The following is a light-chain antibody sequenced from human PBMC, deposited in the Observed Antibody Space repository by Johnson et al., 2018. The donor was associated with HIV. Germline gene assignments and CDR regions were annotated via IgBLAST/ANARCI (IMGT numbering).Light chain of an antibody. CDR3: GTWDSSLSAQV. J-gene: IGLJ1*01. CDR1: SSNLGNNY. V-gene: IGLV1-51*01. Sequence: QSVLTQPPSVSAAPGQKVTISCSGSSSNLGNNYVSWYQQLPGTAPKLLIYDNNKRPSGIPDRFSGSKSGTSATLGITGLQTGDEADYYCGTWDSSLSAQVFGTVTKVTVL. CDR2: DNN.